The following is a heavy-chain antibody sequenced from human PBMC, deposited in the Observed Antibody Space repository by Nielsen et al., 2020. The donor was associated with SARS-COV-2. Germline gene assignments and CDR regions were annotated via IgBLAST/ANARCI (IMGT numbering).Heavy chain of an antibody. Sequence: GESLKISCAASGFTSSSYWMSWVRQAPGKGLEWVANIKQDGSEKYYVDSVKGRFTISRDNAKNSLYLQMNSLRAEDTVVYYCARELAVDGKDGMDVWGQGTTVTVSS. CDR3: ARELAVDGKDGMDV. V-gene: IGHV3-7*01. J-gene: IGHJ6*02. CDR1: GFTSSSYW. CDR2: IKQDGSEK. D-gene: IGHD6-19*01.